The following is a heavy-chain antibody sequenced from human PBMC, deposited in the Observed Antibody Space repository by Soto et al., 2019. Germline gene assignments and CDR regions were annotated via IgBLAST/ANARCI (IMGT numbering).Heavy chain of an antibody. V-gene: IGHV1-2*02. J-gene: IGHJ6*02. Sequence: DSLKVSCKASAYTFTGYYMNWVRQAPGQGLEWMGWINPNSGGTNYAQKFQGRVTMTRDTSISTAYMELSRLRSDDTAVYYCARRSSSYYYYGMDVWGQGTTVTFS. D-gene: IGHD6-6*01. CDR2: INPNSGGT. CDR3: ARRSSSYYYYGMDV. CDR1: AYTFTGYY.